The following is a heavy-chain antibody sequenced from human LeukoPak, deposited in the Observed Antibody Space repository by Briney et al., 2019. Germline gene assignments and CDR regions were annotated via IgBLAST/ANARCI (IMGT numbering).Heavy chain of an antibody. D-gene: IGHD2-21*01. CDR1: GFSLSTSGMR. J-gene: IGHJ4*02. CDR2: IDWDDDK. CDR3: RGEGPLLYYFDY. V-gene: IGHV2-70*04. Sequence: SGPALVKPTQTLTLTCTFSGFSLSTSGMRVSWIRQPPGKALEWLARIDWDDDKFYSTSLKTRLTISKDTSKNQVVLTMTNMDPVDTATYYCRGEGPLLYYFDYWGQGTLVTVSS.